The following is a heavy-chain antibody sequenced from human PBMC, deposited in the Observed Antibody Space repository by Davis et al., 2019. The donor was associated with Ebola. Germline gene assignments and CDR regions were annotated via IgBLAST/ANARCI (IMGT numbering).Heavy chain of an antibody. CDR3: ARSLPIAARFNDY. CDR1: GYTFTSYD. J-gene: IGHJ4*02. CDR2: MNPNSGNT. D-gene: IGHD6-6*01. V-gene: IGHV1-8*03. Sequence: ASVKVSCKASGYTFTSYDINWVRQATGQGLEWMGWMNPNSGNTGYAQKFQGRVTITRNTSISTAYMELSSLRSEDTAVYYCARSLPIAARFNDYWGQGTLVTVSS.